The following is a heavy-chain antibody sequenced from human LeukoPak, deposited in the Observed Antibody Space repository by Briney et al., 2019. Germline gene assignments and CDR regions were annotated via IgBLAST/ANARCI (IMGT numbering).Heavy chain of an antibody. Sequence: TGGSLRLSCAASGFTFSSYGMHWVRQAPGKGLEWVAVIWYDGSNKYYADSVKGRFTISRDNSKNTLYLQMNSLRAEDTAVYYCARDSHPYSSGWYFDYWGQGTLVTVSS. D-gene: IGHD6-19*01. V-gene: IGHV3-33*01. CDR1: GFTFSSYG. J-gene: IGHJ4*02. CDR3: ARDSHPYSSGWYFDY. CDR2: IWYDGSNK.